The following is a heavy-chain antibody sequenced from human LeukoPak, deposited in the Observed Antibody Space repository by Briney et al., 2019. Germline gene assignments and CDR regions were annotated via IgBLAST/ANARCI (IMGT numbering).Heavy chain of an antibody. D-gene: IGHD2-15*01. CDR1: GFTFDDYG. CDR2: INWNGGST. J-gene: IGHJ3*02. Sequence: GGSLRLSCAASGFTFDDYGMSWVRQAPGKGLAWASGINWNGGSTGYADSVKGRFTISRNNDKNTLYLLMNSLRAEDKALYYCARDLGSGDDDAFDIWGQGTMVTVSS. CDR3: ARDLGSGDDDAFDI. V-gene: IGHV3-20*04.